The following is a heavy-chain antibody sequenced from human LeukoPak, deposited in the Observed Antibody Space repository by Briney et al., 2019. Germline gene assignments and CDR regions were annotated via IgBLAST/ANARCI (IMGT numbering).Heavy chain of an antibody. CDR2: ISGSGGST. Sequence: GGSLRLSCAASGFTFSSYAMSWVRQAPGKGLEXXSGISGSGGSTYYADSVKGRFTISRDNSKNTLYLQMNSLRAEDTAVYYCAKETVRWLQLACWGQGTLVTVSS. CDR3: AKETVRWLQLAC. CDR1: GFTFSSYA. J-gene: IGHJ4*02. V-gene: IGHV3-23*01. D-gene: IGHD5-24*01.